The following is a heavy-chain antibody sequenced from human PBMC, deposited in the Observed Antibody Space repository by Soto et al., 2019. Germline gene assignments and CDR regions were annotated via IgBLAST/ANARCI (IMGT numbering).Heavy chain of an antibody. Sequence: EVQLVESGGGLVQPGRSLRLSCAASGFTFDDYAMHWVRQAPGKGLEWVSGISWNSGSIGYADSVKGRLTISRDNAKNSLYLQMNSLRAEDTALYYCAKGIPAALSYYFDYWGQGTLVTVSS. CDR2: ISWNSGSI. V-gene: IGHV3-9*01. D-gene: IGHD2-2*01. J-gene: IGHJ4*02. CDR1: GFTFDDYA. CDR3: AKGIPAALSYYFDY.